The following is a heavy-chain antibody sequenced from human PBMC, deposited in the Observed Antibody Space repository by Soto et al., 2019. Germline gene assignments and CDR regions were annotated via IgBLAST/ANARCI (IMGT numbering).Heavy chain of an antibody. J-gene: IGHJ4*01. CDR3: ARDPSSGYPEFDS. V-gene: IGHV3-74*01. Sequence: IRLSCAASGFTFSSYWMHWVRQAPGKGLVWVSRINSDGSSTSYADSVKGRFTISRDNAKNTLYLQMNSLRAEDTAVYYCARDPSSGYPEFDSWVQGTLATVSS. CDR2: INSDGSST. D-gene: IGHD3-22*01. CDR1: GFTFSSYW.